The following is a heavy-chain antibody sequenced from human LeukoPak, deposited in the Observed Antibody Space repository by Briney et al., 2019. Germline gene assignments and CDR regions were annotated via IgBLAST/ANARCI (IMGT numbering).Heavy chain of an antibody. J-gene: IGHJ4*02. Sequence: PGGSLTLSCAASGFTLSGHAMSWVRQAPGKGLEWVSALSGSGDSTYYADSVKGRFTVSRDNSRNTLYLQMNGLRAEDTAVYYCAKEISRGISIYLDYWGQGTLVTVSS. V-gene: IGHV3-23*01. D-gene: IGHD4-23*01. CDR1: GFTLSGHA. CDR3: AKEISRGISIYLDY. CDR2: LSGSGDST.